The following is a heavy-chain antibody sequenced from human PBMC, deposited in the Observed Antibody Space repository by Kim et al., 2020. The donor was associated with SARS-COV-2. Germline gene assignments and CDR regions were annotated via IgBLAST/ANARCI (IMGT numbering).Heavy chain of an antibody. Sequence: SGPTLVNPTQTLTLTCTFSGFSLSTSGVGVGWIRQPPGKALEWLALIYWDDDKRYSPSLKSRLTITKDTSKNQVVLTMTNMDPVDTATYYCAHRLVWGKYSSSRPRGMDVWGQGTTVTVSS. D-gene: IGHD6-13*01. J-gene: IGHJ6*02. V-gene: IGHV2-5*02. CDR3: AHRLVWGKYSSSRPRGMDV. CDR2: IYWDDDK. CDR1: GFSLSTSGVG.